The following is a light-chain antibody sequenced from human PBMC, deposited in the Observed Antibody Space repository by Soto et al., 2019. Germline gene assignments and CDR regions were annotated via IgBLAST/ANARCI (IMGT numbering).Light chain of an antibody. CDR1: QSVTMNY. CDR3: QPYGSSPGT. Sequence: FLTHSPGTLSLSPGERSTLSCRASQSVTMNYLAWYQQKPGQAPRLLIFGASIRDTGIPDRFSGRGSGTVLTLTIPRLEPADFAVPYCQPYGSSPGTFGPGKQVDIK. V-gene: IGKV3-20*01. CDR2: GAS. J-gene: IGKJ1*01.